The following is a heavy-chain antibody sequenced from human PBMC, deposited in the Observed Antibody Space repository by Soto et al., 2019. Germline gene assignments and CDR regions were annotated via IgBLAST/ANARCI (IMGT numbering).Heavy chain of an antibody. Sequence: GGSLRLSCAASGFTFSSYGMHWVRQAPGKGLEWVAVISYDGSNKYYADSVKGRFTISRDNSKNTLYLQMNSLRAEDTAVYYCAKATVTMDAFDIWGQGTMVTVSS. D-gene: IGHD4-17*01. J-gene: IGHJ3*02. CDR1: GFTFSSYG. V-gene: IGHV3-30*18. CDR2: ISYDGSNK. CDR3: AKATVTMDAFDI.